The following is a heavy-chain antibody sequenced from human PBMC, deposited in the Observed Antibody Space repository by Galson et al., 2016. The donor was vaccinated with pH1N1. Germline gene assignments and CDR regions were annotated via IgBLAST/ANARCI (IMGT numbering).Heavy chain of an antibody. J-gene: IGHJ4*02. CDR2: LYHTGHT. D-gene: IGHD3-10*01. CDR1: GYSISSGYY. Sequence: LSLTCAVSGYSISSGYYWGWIRQPPGKGLEWIGSLYHTGHTDYGPSLRSRVAISVDTSKNHFSLRLLSVTAADTAVYFCVRGGFGNSRHFFYYWGQGILVSVSS. CDR3: VRGGFGNSRHFFYY. V-gene: IGHV4-38-2*01.